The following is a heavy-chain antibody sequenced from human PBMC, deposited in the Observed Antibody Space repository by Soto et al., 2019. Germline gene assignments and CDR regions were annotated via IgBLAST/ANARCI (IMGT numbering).Heavy chain of an antibody. D-gene: IGHD2-15*01. CDR3: ARMRSSSAGRLYYYYYMDV. J-gene: IGHJ6*03. CDR2: IYSGGLT. CDR1: GFTVSSTY. Sequence: EVQLVESGGGLVQPGGSLRLSCAASGFTVSSTYMSWVRQAPGKGLEWVSVIYSGGLTYYADSVKGRFTFSRDDSKNTLYLQMNSLRAEDTAVYYCARMRSSSAGRLYYYYYMDVWGKGTTVTFSS. V-gene: IGHV3-66*01.